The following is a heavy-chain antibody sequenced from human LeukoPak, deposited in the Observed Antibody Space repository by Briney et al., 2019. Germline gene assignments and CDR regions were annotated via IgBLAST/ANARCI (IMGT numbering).Heavy chain of an antibody. D-gene: IGHD4-17*01. CDR3: ARASAVTTDYYYYMDV. CDR1: GYTFTSYD. V-gene: IGHV1-8*03. J-gene: IGHJ6*03. Sequence: ASVKVSCKASGYTFTSYDINWVRQATGQGLEWMGWVNPNSGNTGYAQKFQGRVTITRNTSISTAYMELSSLRSEDTAVYYCARASAVTTDYYYYMDVWGKGTTVTVSS. CDR2: VNPNSGNT.